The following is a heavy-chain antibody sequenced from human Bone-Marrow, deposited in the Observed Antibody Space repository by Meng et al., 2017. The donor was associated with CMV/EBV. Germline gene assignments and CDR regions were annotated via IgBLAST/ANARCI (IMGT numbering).Heavy chain of an antibody. Sequence: ASVKVSCKASGYTFTGYYMHWVRQAPGQGLEWMGWINPNSGGTNYAQKFQGRVTMTRDTSISTAYMELSRLRSDDTAVYYCARTRGRLSSSWYLNSYYYGMDVWGQGTTVTVSS. CDR3: ARTRGRLSSSWYLNSYYYGMDV. V-gene: IGHV1-2*02. CDR2: INPNSGGT. J-gene: IGHJ6*02. D-gene: IGHD6-13*01. CDR1: GYTFTGYY.